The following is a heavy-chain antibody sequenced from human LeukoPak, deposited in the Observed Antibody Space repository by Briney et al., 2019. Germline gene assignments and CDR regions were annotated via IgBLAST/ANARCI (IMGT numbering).Heavy chain of an antibody. Sequence: GGSLRLSCTASEFMFSMYCMSWVRQAPGKGLEWVANIKQDGSETYYVDSMKGRFTISRGNAKNSLYLQMNSLRAEDTAVYYCARDSVPHYYYGMDVWGQGTTVTVSS. CDR3: ARDSVPHYYYGMDV. D-gene: IGHD1-1*01. J-gene: IGHJ6*01. V-gene: IGHV3-7*01. CDR1: EFMFSMYC. CDR2: IKQDGSET.